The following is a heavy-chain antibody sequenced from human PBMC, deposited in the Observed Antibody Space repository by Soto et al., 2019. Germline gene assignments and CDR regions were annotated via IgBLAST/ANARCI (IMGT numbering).Heavy chain of an antibody. CDR1: GYTFTSYG. CDR2: ISAYNGNT. J-gene: IGHJ4*02. V-gene: IGHV1-18*04. D-gene: IGHD3-22*01. CDR3: ARDPVITMIVGGYFDY. Sequence: ASVKVSCKASGYTFTSYGISWARQAPGQGLEWMGWISAYNGNTNYAQKLQGRVTMTTDTSTSTAYMELRSLRSDDTAVYYCARDPVITMIVGGYFDYWGQGTLVTVSS.